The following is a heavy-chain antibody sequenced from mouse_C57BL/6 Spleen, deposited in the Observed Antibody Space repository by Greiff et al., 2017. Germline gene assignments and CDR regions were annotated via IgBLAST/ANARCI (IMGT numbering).Heavy chain of an antibody. CDR3: ASYYDGSSSYAMDY. Sequence: VMLVESGPGLVQPSQSLSITCTVSGFSLTSYGVHWVRQSPGKGLEWLGVIWSGGSTDYNAAFISRLSISKNNSKSQVFFKMNSLQADDTAIYYCASYYDGSSSYAMDYWGQGTSVTVSS. CDR1: GFSLTSYG. D-gene: IGHD1-1*01. CDR2: IWSGGST. J-gene: IGHJ4*01. V-gene: IGHV2-2*01.